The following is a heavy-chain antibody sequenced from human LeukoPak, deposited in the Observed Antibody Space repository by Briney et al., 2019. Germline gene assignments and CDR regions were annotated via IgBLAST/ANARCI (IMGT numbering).Heavy chain of an antibody. CDR1: GVTFSSHW. V-gene: IGHV3-7*01. Sequence: GGSLRLSCVVSGVTFSSHWMSWVRQAPGKGLEWVANIKQDGSERYYVDSVKGRFTISRDNAKNSLYLQMNSLRDEDTAVYYCARDPGNWGTVFDYWGQGTLVTVSS. CDR3: ARDPGNWGTVFDY. J-gene: IGHJ4*02. D-gene: IGHD7-27*01. CDR2: IKQDGSER.